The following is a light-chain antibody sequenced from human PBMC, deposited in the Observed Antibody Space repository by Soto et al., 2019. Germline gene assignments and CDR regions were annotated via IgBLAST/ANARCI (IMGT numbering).Light chain of an antibody. V-gene: IGKV3-11*01. CDR2: DAS. J-gene: IGKJ4*01. CDR3: QQRSNWPPLLT. Sequence: EIVFTQSPSTLSLSPGEGATLSCRASQSVSSYLAWYQQKPGQAPRLLIYDASNRATGIPARFSGSGSGTDFTLTISSLEPEDFAVYYCQQRSNWPPLLTFGGGTKVDIK. CDR1: QSVSSY.